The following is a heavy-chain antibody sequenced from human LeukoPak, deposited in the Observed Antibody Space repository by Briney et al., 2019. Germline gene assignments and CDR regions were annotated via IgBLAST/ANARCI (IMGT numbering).Heavy chain of an antibody. CDR3: GHRPAPSGIAAAGSPFDY. CDR1: GFSLSTSGVG. CDR2: IYWNDDK. Sequence: SGPTLVKPTQTLTLTCTFSGFSLSTSGVGVGWIRQPPGKALEWLALIYWNDDKRYSPSLKSRLTITKDTSKNQVVLTMTNMDPVDTATYYCGHRPAPSGIAAAGSPFDYWGQGTLVTVSS. V-gene: IGHV2-5*01. J-gene: IGHJ4*02. D-gene: IGHD6-13*01.